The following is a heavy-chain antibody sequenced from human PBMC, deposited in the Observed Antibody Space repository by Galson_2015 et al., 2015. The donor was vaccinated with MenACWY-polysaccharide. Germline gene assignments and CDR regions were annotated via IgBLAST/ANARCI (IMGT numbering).Heavy chain of an antibody. CDR1: GGSFTNYY. V-gene: IGHV4-34*01. CDR3: ARAWSSGYYFQY. D-gene: IGHD3-22*01. J-gene: IGHJ4*02. Sequence: TLSLTCAVSGGSFTNYYWAWIRQTAEKGLEWLGEVNHSGKTNYNPSLRRRLTLSVDTSQNQFFLQLTSVTAADTATYYCARAWSSGYYFQYWGQGTLVAVSS. CDR2: VNHSGKT.